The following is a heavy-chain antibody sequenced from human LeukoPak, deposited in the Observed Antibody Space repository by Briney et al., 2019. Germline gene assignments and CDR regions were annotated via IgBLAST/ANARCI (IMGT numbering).Heavy chain of an antibody. V-gene: IGHV3-53*01. J-gene: IGHJ4*02. CDR3: ARVASGSYYYPFDY. CDR2: IYSGGST. CDR1: GFTVSSNY. D-gene: IGHD1-26*01. Sequence: GGSLRLSCAASGFTVSSNYMSWVRQAPGKGLEWVSVIYSGGSTYYADSVKGRFTISRDNSKNTLYLQMNSPRAEDTAVYYCARVASGSYYYPFDYWGQGTLVTVSS.